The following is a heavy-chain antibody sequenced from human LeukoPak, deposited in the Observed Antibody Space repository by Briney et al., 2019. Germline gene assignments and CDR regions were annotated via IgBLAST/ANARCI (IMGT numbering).Heavy chain of an antibody. CDR1: GFRVSSNY. Sequence: SGGSLRLSCAASGFRVSSNYMSWVRQAPGKGLEWVSVLYSSGNTYYTDSLKGRFTISRDDSKNTVYLQMNSLRVEDTAVYYCARGQYYDSSGFDCWGQGTLVTVSS. V-gene: IGHV3-53*01. D-gene: IGHD3-22*01. J-gene: IGHJ4*02. CDR3: ARGQYYDSSGFDC. CDR2: LYSSGNT.